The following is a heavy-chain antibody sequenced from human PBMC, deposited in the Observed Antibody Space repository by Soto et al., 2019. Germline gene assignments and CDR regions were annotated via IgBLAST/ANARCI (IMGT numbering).Heavy chain of an antibody. J-gene: IGHJ4*02. Sequence: EVQLVESEGGLVQPGGSLRLSCEASGFIFTTSDMSWVRQAPGKGLEWISSITITGDTTRYADSVKGRFTISRDNSRNTVYLQMNSLRVDDTAVYYWAKGGGGDHGYWGQGTLVAVSS. CDR2: ITITGDTT. CDR3: AKGGGGDHGY. D-gene: IGHD2-21*02. V-gene: IGHV3-23*04. CDR1: GFIFTTSD.